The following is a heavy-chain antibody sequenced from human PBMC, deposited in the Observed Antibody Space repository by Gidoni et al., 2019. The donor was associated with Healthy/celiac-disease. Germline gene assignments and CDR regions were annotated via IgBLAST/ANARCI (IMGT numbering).Heavy chain of an antibody. J-gene: IGHJ4*02. D-gene: IGHD2-21*02. Sequence: EVQLLESGGGLVQPGGSLRLSCAASGFTFSSYAMSWVRQAPGKGLEWVSAISGSGGSTYYADSVKGRFTISRDNSKNTLYLQMNSLRAEDTAVYYCAKDGVVVTAILWFHFDYWGQGTLVTVSS. CDR1: GFTFSSYA. CDR2: ISGSGGST. V-gene: IGHV3-23*01. CDR3: AKDGVVVTAILWFHFDY.